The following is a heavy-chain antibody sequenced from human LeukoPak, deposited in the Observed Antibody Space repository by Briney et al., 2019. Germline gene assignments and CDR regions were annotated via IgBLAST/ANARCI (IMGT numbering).Heavy chain of an antibody. CDR2: IHTSGNT. J-gene: IGHJ4*02. D-gene: IGHD1-1*01. V-gene: IGHV4-61*02. CDR1: GDSVSRGTYY. Sequence: SETLSLTCIVSGDSVSRGTYYWTWLRHPAGKGLEWIGRIHTSGNTNYSPSLKSRVTISRDTSKNQFSLRLTSVTAADTAVYYCVRDWNGDYFDYWGQGTLVTVSS. CDR3: VRDWNGDYFDY.